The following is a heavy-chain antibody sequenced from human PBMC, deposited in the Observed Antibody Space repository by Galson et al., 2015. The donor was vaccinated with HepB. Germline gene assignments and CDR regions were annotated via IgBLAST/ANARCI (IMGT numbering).Heavy chain of an antibody. V-gene: IGHV5-51*01. D-gene: IGHD3-10*02. CDR2: IYPGDSDT. CDR1: GYSFTSYW. Sequence: QSGAEVKKPGESLKISCKGSGYSFTSYWIGWVRQMPGKGLEWMGIIYPGDSDTRYSPSFQGQVTISADKSISTAYLQWSSLKASDTAMYYCARLITGFGELWGRYAYFDYWGQGTLVTVSS. CDR3: ARLITGFGELWGRYAYFDY. J-gene: IGHJ4*02.